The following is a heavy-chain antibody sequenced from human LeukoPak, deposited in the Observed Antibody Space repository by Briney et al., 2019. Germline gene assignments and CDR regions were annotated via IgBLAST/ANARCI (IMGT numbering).Heavy chain of an antibody. V-gene: IGHV3-43*02. CDR1: GFTIGPYA. J-gene: IGHJ6*02. Sequence: GGALRLSCAASGFTIGPYAMYWVRQGPGRGLEWVSVIKADGSGTFYADSVRGRFTTSRDNSKNSLYLQMNSLTSEDTVLYYCATWAFYHNLDVWGQGTTVIVSS. D-gene: IGHD2/OR15-2a*01. CDR3: ATWAFYHNLDV. CDR2: IKADGSGT.